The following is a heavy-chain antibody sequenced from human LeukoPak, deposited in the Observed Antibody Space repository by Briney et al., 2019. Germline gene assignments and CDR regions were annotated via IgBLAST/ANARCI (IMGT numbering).Heavy chain of an antibody. J-gene: IGHJ4*02. V-gene: IGHV3-30*18. CDR1: GFTFSSYG. Sequence: PGRSLRLSCAASGFTFSSYGLRWVRQAPGKGLEWVAHDGSNKYYADSVKGRFTISRDNSKNTLYLQLNSLRAEDTAVYYCAKSSGSYFKDYFDYWGQGTLVTVSS. CDR2: DGSNK. D-gene: IGHD1-26*01. CDR3: AKSSGSYFKDYFDY.